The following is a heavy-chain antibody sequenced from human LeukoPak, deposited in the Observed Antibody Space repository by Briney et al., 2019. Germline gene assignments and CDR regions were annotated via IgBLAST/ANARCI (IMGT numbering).Heavy chain of an antibody. CDR1: GFTFSSYG. CDR2: ISGSGGST. D-gene: IGHD3-22*01. J-gene: IGHJ3*02. CDR3: AKGYYYDSSFDAFDI. V-gene: IGHV3-23*01. Sequence: GGSLRLSCAASGFTFSSYGMHWVRQAPGKGLEWVSAISGSGGSTYYADSVKGRFTISRDNSKNTLYLQMNSLRAEDTAVYYCAKGYYYDSSFDAFDIWGQGTMVTVSS.